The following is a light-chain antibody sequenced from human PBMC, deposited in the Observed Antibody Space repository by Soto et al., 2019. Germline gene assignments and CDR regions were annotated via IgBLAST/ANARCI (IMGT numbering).Light chain of an antibody. J-gene: IGKJ1*01. Sequence: EIVLAQFPGTPCLFPGERAPLSGRASQSVSYYLAWYQQKPGQAPRLLIYDASSRATGVPDRFSGSGSGTDFTLTISRLEPEDFAVYYCQQYGSLSWTFGQGTKVDI. CDR1: QSVSYY. V-gene: IGKV3-20*01. CDR3: QQYGSLSWT. CDR2: DAS.